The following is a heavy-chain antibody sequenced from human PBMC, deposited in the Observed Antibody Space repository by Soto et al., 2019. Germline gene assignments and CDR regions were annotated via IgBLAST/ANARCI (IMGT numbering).Heavy chain of an antibody. CDR1: GGSFSGYY. D-gene: IGHD5-18*01. CDR2: INHSGST. J-gene: IGHJ4*02. V-gene: IGHV4-34*01. Sequence: SETLSLTCAVYGGSFSGYYWSWIRQPPGKGLEWIGEINHSGSTNYNPSLKSRVTISVDTSKNQFSLKLSSVTAADTAVYYCARIFVDTAMVRTHYYFDYWGQGTLVTVSS. CDR3: ARIFVDTAMVRTHYYFDY.